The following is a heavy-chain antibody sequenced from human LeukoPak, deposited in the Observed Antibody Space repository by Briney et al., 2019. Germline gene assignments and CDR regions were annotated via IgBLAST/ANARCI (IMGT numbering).Heavy chain of an antibody. CDR1: GYSFTSYW. D-gene: IGHD4-11*01. Sequence: GESLQISCKGSGYSFTSYWIGWVRQLPGKGLEWMGIIYPGDSDTRYSPSFQGQVTISADKSISTAYLQWSSLKASDTAMYYCARQPRRYSNYDYWGQETLVTVSS. CDR2: IYPGDSDT. V-gene: IGHV5-51*01. J-gene: IGHJ4*02. CDR3: ARQPRRYSNYDY.